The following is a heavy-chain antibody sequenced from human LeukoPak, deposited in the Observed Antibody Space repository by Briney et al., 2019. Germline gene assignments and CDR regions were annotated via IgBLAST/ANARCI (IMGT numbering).Heavy chain of an antibody. CDR1: GYTFTSYG. Sequence: ASVKVSCKASGYTFTSYGISWVRQAPGQGLEWMGWISAYNGNTNYAQNFQGRVTMTTDTSTSTAYMELRSLRSDGTAVYYCARDPPHSSGPTSPCFEYWGQGTLVTVSS. CDR3: ARDPPHSSGPTSPCFEY. J-gene: IGHJ4*02. CDR2: ISAYNGNT. V-gene: IGHV1-18*01. D-gene: IGHD6-19*01.